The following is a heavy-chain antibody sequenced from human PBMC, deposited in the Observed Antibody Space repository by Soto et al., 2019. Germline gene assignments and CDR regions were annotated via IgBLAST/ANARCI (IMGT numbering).Heavy chain of an antibody. J-gene: IGHJ4*02. V-gene: IGHV3-74*01. CDR2: INSDGVSL. CDR3: ASGYYGYAVYLEY. Sequence: EVQLVESGGGSVQPGGSLRLSCAASGFIFSNSWMHWVRQAPGKGLVWVSRINSDGVSLSYADSVQGRFTISRDNAKNTLYLQMSSLRADDTAVYYCASGYYGYAVYLEYWGQGTLVTVSS. CDR1: GFIFSNSW. D-gene: IGHD3-16*01.